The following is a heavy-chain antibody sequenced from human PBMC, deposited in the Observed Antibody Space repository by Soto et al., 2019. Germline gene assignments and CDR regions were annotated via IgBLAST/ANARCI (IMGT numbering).Heavy chain of an antibody. CDR1: GFAFSDYY. Sequence: GGSLRLSCAASGFAFSDYYLGWVRQAPGKGLEFVSHINIGGGSISYSDSVKGRFTISRDNAKNTLYLQMNSLRAEDTAVYYCARTCCYTSPSDYWGQGTLVTVSS. D-gene: IGHD2-2*02. CDR2: INIGGGSI. CDR3: ARTCCYTSPSDY. J-gene: IGHJ4*02. V-gene: IGHV3-74*01.